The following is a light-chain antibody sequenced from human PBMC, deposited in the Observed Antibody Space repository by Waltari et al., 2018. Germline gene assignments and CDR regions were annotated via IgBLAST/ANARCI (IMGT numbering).Light chain of an antibody. J-gene: IGLJ1*01. CDR1: SSDVGGYNY. CDR3: CSYAGDYSLV. Sequence: QSALTQPASVSGSPGQSITISCTGTSSDVGGYNYVSWYQQHPGKAPKLMIYDVSNRPSGVSNRFSGSKSGNTASLTISGLQSDDEADFYCCSYAGDYSLVFGTGTKVTVL. V-gene: IGLV2-14*03. CDR2: DVS.